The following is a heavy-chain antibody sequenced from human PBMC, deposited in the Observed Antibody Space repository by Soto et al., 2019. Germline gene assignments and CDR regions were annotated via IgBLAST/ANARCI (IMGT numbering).Heavy chain of an antibody. D-gene: IGHD3-22*01. CDR1: GGSISSGGYF. V-gene: IGHV4-30-2*01. Sequence: SETLPLTCTVSGGSISSGGYFWSWIRQQPGKGLEWMGYIYSGGSTYYTTSLRSRVTMSVDSSRNQFSLKLNSVTAADTAVYYCARVRREYDNSGPVGYWGQGTLVTVSS. J-gene: IGHJ4*02. CDR3: ARVRREYDNSGPVGY. CDR2: IYSGGST.